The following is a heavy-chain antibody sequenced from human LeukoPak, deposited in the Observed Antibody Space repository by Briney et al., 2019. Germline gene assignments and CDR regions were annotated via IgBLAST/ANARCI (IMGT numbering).Heavy chain of an antibody. CDR2: ISAYNGNT. D-gene: IGHD2-15*01. Sequence: VASVKVSCKASGYTFTSYGISWVRQAPGQGLEWMGWISAYNGNTNYVQKLQGRVTITTDTSTSTAYMELRSLRSDDTAVYYCARTGGLGYCSGGSCYGTGGNWFDLWGEGTLVTVSS. J-gene: IGHJ5*02. CDR3: ARTGGLGYCSGGSCYGTGGNWFDL. V-gene: IGHV1-18*01. CDR1: GYTFTSYG.